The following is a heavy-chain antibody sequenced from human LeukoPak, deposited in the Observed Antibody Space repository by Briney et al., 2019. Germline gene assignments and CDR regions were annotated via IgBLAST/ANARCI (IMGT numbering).Heavy chain of an antibody. CDR3: ARGTGTPRLYYFDY. CDR1: GGSISSHY. V-gene: IGHV4-59*11. J-gene: IGHJ4*02. CDR2: VFYGGSDNNDI. Sequence: PSETLSLTCSVSGGSISSHYWSWIRQPPGKGLEWIGYVFYGGSDNNDINYNPSLKTRVIISLDTSKNQFSLKMTSVTAADTAVYFCARGTGTPRLYYFDYWGQGTLVTVSP. D-gene: IGHD1-7*01.